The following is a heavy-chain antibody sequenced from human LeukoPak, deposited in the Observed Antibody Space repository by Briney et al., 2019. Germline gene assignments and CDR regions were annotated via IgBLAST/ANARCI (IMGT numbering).Heavy chain of an antibody. V-gene: IGHV4-59*12. CDR2: IYYSGST. CDR1: GGSFSTYY. CDR3: ARVSSFYYGSGSYWNYYYYMDV. D-gene: IGHD3-10*01. Sequence: SETLSLTCTVSGGSFSTYYWSWIRQPPGKGLEWIGYIYYSGSTNYNPSLKSRVAISVDTSKNQFSLKLSSVTAADTAVYYCARVSSFYYGSGSYWNYYYYMDVWGKGTTVTVSS. J-gene: IGHJ6*03.